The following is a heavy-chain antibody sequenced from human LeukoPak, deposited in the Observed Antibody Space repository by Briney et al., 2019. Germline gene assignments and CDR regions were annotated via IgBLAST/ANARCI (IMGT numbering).Heavy chain of an antibody. CDR2: ISDNGRST. V-gene: IGHV3-23*01. CDR1: GFTFNTYA. J-gene: IGHJ4*02. Sequence: GGSLRLSCAASGFTFNTYAMNWVRQGPVKGLEWVSTISDNGRSTYYADSVKGRFTISRDNSKNTLYLQMNSLRAEDTAVYYCVKSAPRNIVVNYDYWGQGALVTVSS. D-gene: IGHD3-22*01. CDR3: VKSAPRNIVVNYDY.